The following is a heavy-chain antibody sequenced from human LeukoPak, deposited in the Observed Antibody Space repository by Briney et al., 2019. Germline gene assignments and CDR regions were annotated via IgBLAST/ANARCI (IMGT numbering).Heavy chain of an antibody. Sequence: GGSLRLSCAASGFTFSSYAMSWVRQAPGKGLEWVSYISSSSSYTNYADSVKGRFTISRNNAKNSLYLQMNRLRAEDTAVYYCARRLVRGVFDYWGQGTLVTVSS. CDR3: ARRLVRGVFDY. J-gene: IGHJ4*02. CDR2: ISSSSSYT. D-gene: IGHD3-10*01. CDR1: GFTFSSYA. V-gene: IGHV3-11*03.